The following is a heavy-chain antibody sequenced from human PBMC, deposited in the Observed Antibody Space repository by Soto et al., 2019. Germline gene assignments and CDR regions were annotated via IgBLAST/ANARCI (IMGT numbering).Heavy chain of an antibody. CDR3: AKELAVGRSDYGMDV. J-gene: IGHJ6*02. V-gene: IGHV3-30*18. D-gene: IGHD6-19*01. Sequence: SLRLSCAASGFTFSSYGMHWVLQAPGKGLEWVAVISYDGSNKYYADSVKGRFTISRDNSKNTLYLQMNSLRAEDTAVYYCAKELAVGRSDYGMDVWGQGTTVTVSS. CDR1: GFTFSSYG. CDR2: ISYDGSNK.